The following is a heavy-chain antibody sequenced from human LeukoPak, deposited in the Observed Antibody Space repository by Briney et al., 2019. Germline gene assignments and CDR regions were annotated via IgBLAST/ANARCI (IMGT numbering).Heavy chain of an antibody. Sequence: SETLSLTCTVSGGSISSYYWSWIRQPPGKGLEWIGYTYYSGSTNYNPSLKSRVTISVDTSKNQFSLKLNSVTAADTAVYYCARVSAAGTGPDYWGQGTLVTVSS. V-gene: IGHV4-59*01. J-gene: IGHJ4*02. CDR1: GGSISSYY. CDR2: TYYSGST. D-gene: IGHD6-13*01. CDR3: ARVSAAGTGPDY.